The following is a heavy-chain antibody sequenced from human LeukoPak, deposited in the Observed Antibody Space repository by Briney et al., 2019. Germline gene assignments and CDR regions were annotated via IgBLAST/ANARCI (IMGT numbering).Heavy chain of an antibody. CDR1: GFTFSSYA. V-gene: IGHV3-23*01. CDR2: ISGSGGST. D-gene: IGHD2-15*01. Sequence: GGSLRLSCAASGFTFSSYAMSWVRQAPGKGLEWVPAISGSGGSTYYADSVKGRFTISRDNSKNTLYLQMNSLRAEDTAVYYCAKDPALGYCSGGSCYSVDYWGQGTLVTVSS. J-gene: IGHJ4*02. CDR3: AKDPALGYCSGGSCYSVDY.